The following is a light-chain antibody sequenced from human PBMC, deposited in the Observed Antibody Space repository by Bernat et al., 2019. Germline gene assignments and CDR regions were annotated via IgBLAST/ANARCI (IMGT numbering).Light chain of an antibody. J-gene: IGKJ2*01. V-gene: IGKV1-39*01. CDR1: QGISNY. CDR3: QQSYNSPEMFT. Sequence: DIQMTQSPSPLPASVGDRATITCRTSQGISNYLNWYQQKPGKALKLLTYAATTLQIGVPSRFSGSGSGTDFPLTISSLHPEDFATYYCQQSYNSPEMFTFDQGTKLGIK. CDR2: AAT.